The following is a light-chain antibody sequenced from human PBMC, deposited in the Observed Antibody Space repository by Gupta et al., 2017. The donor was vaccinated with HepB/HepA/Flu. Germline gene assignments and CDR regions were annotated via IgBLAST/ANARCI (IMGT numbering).Light chain of an antibody. CDR1: RSNIGSNY. CDR2: RND. V-gene: IGLV1-47*01. CDR3: AVWDDSLSGFL. J-gene: IGLJ2*01. Sequence: QSVVTQPPSASGTPGQTVTISCSGSRSNIGSNYVDWYRQVPGAAPEVLIHRNDQRPSGVPDRVSGSKAGTSASLAISGLRSDDEADYYCAVWDDSLSGFLFGGGTKLTVL.